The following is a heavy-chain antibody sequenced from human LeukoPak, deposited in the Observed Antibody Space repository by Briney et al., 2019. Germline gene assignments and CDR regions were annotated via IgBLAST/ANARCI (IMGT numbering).Heavy chain of an antibody. CDR3: TRDSLRYLRVGHYDY. Sequence: GGSLRLSCAASGFTFSTSAMNWVRQVPGKGLEWVSSIDYDSSHIYYAASVRGRFTISRDNARNSVYLQVDSLRVEDTAVYYCTRDSLRYLRVGHYDYWGQGTLVAVSS. J-gene: IGHJ4*02. CDR2: IDYDSSHI. CDR1: GFTFSTSA. D-gene: IGHD3-9*01. V-gene: IGHV3-21*01.